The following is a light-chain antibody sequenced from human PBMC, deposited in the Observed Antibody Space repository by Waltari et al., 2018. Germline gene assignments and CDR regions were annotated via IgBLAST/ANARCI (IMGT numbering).Light chain of an antibody. CDR2: GAS. CDR3: QQYNNWPPWT. V-gene: IGKV3-15*01. CDR1: QSVSSN. J-gene: IGKJ1*01. Sequence: EIVMTQSPATLSVSPGERVTLSCRANQSVSSNLAWYQQKPGQAPRLLIYGASTRATGIPARFSGSGSGTEFTLTISSLQSEDFAVYYCQQYNNWPPWTFGQGTKVEIK.